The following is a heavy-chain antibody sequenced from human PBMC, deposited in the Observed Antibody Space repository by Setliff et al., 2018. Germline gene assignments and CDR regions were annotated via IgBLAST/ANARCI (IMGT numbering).Heavy chain of an antibody. CDR1: GYTFTTHG. Sequence: ASVKVSCKASGYTFTTHGISWVRQAPGQGLEWMGWISTDDGDTNFAQKFQGRVTLTTDTSTGTAYMELRSLTFDDTAVYYCVRGQGPRTVVAIPFDHWGQGTLVTVSS. J-gene: IGHJ4*02. CDR2: ISTDDGDT. CDR3: VRGQGPRTVVAIPFDH. D-gene: IGHD3-22*01. V-gene: IGHV1-18*01.